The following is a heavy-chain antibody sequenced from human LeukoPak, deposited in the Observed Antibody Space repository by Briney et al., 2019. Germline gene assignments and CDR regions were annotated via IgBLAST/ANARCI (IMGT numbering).Heavy chain of an antibody. V-gene: IGHV4-4*07. CDR3: ARDIGNHFGGLDHYYYDY. D-gene: IGHD2-15*01. J-gene: IGHJ4*02. CDR1: GGSISSYY. CDR2: IYNNEST. Sequence: SETLSLTCTVSGGSISSYYWSWIRQPAGKGLEWIGRIYNNESTWSNPSLKSRVSMSIDTSKNQFPLKLSSVTAADAAVYYCARDIGNHFGGLDHYYYDYWGPGTLVTVSS.